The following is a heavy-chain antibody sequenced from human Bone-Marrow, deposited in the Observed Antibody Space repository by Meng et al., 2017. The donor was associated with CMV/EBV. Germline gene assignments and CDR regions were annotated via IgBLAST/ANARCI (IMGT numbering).Heavy chain of an antibody. D-gene: IGHD6-19*01. CDR3: AVAVAGYYYYGMDV. Sequence: ASVKVSCKASGYTFTGYYIHWVRQAPGQGLEWMGWINPNSGGTKYAQKFQGRVTMTRDTSISTAYMELSRLRSDDTAVYYCAVAVAGYYYYGMDVWGQGTTVTVSS. J-gene: IGHJ6*02. V-gene: IGHV1-2*02. CDR1: GYTFTGYY. CDR2: INPNSGGT.